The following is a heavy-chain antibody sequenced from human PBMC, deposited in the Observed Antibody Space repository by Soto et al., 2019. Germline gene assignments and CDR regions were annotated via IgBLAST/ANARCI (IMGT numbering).Heavy chain of an antibody. D-gene: IGHD5-12*01. Sequence: AGALRLSCAASGFTFSIYAMRWVREAPRKGLVWVLAISGSGGNTYYADSVKGRFTISRDNCKNTLYLQMNSLRAEDTAVYYCVKAPVGGYSGYDFTDYWGQGTPVTVSS. CDR1: GFTFSIYA. CDR2: ISGSGGNT. V-gene: IGHV3-23*01. CDR3: VKAPVGGYSGYDFTDY. J-gene: IGHJ4*02.